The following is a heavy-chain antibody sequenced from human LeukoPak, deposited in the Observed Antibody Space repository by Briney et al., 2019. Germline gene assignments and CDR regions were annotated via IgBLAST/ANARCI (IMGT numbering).Heavy chain of an antibody. CDR1: GYTSTSYG. CDR2: IIPIFGTA. V-gene: IGHV1-69*05. J-gene: IGHJ4*02. Sequence: SVKVSCKASGYTSTSYGISWVRQAPGQGLEWMGGIIPIFGTANYAQKFQGRVTITTDESTGTAYMELSSLRSEDTAVHYCARLGTAMVDYWGQGTLVTVSS. D-gene: IGHD5-18*01. CDR3: ARLGTAMVDY.